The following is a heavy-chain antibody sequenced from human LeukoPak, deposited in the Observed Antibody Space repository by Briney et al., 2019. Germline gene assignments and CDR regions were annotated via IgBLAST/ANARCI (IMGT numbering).Heavy chain of an antibody. J-gene: IGHJ4*02. Sequence: PGGSLRLSCAASGFTVSSNYMSGVRQAPGKGLEWVSVIYSGGSTYYADSVKGRFTISRDNSKNTLYLQMNSLRAEDTAVYYCARGLHWNEGFDYWGQGTLVTVSS. D-gene: IGHD1-1*01. V-gene: IGHV3-53*01. CDR3: ARGLHWNEGFDY. CDR1: GFTVSSNY. CDR2: IYSGGST.